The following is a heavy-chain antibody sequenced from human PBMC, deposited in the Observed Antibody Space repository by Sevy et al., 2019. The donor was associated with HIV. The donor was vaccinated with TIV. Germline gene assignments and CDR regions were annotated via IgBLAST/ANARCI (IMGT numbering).Heavy chain of an antibody. V-gene: IGHV3-11*01. D-gene: IGHD3-16*01. CDR2: ISGSDDSGGDDTL. CDR3: ARDHVKDGKGGDYYYHAMDV. Sequence: GGSLRLSCTASGFTLSDYYMSWIRQAPGKGLQWISYISGSDDSGGDDTLYYANSVKGRFPISRDNAKNSLFLQMSSLRADDTAVYYCARDHVKDGKGGDYYYHAMDVWGRGTTVTVSS. CDR1: GFTLSDYY. J-gene: IGHJ6*02.